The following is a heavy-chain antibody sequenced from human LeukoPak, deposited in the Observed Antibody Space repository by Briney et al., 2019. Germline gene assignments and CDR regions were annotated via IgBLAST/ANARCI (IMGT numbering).Heavy chain of an antibody. CDR3: ATGPLNDYGMGD. Sequence: GGSLRLSCAASGFTFSGSDMHWVRQAPGKGLKWVAVIWHDGSIESCADSVKGRFTVSRDNSKTTLYLQMNSLRAEDTAVYYCATGPLNDYGMGDWGQGTTVTVSS. CDR1: GFTFSGSD. V-gene: IGHV3-33*03. J-gene: IGHJ6*02. CDR2: IWHDGSIE.